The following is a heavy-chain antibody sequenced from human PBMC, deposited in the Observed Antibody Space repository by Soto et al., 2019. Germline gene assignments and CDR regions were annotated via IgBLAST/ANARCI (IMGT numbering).Heavy chain of an antibody. Sequence: GGSLRLSCAASGFTFSSYAMSWVRQAPGKGLEWVAAISGSGGNTYYADSVKGRFTISRDNSKNTLYLQMNSLRAEDTAVYYCAVYEPRWGTSAFDYWGRGTLVTVS. CDR2: ISGSGGNT. J-gene: IGHJ4*02. CDR1: GFTFSSYA. D-gene: IGHD3-16*01. V-gene: IGHV3-23*01. CDR3: AVYEPRWGTSAFDY.